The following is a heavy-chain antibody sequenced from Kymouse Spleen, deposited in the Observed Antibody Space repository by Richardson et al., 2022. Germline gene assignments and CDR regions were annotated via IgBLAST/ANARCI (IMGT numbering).Heavy chain of an antibody. CDR1: GFTFSSYG. J-gene: IGHJ6*02. CDR3: AKESVRGYGMDV. CDR2: ISYDGSNK. D-gene: IGHD3-10*01. V-gene: IGHV3-30*18. Sequence: QVQLVESGGGVVQPGRSLRLSCAASGFTFSSYGMHWVRQAPGKGLEWVAVISYDGSNKYYADSVKGRFTISRDNSKNTLYLQMNSLRAEDTAVYYCAKESVRGYGMDVWGQGTTVTVSS.